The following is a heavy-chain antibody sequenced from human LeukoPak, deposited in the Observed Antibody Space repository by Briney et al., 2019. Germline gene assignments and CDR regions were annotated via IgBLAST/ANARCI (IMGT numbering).Heavy chain of an antibody. J-gene: IGHJ4*02. V-gene: IGHV3-74*01. CDR1: GFMFNNYW. CDR3: ARVISDLLDFDFDY. Sequence: GGSLRLSCAAPGFMFNNYWMHWVRQAPGKGLEWVSRIRSDGRSTSYADSVKGRFTISRDNAKSMLYLQMNTVRAEDSALYYCARVISDLLDFDFDYWGQGTLVTVSS. D-gene: IGHD3-16*01. CDR2: IRSDGRST.